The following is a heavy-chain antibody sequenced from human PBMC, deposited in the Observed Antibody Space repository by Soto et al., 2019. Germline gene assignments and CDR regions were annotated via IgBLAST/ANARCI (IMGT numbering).Heavy chain of an antibody. CDR3: ARSPLTVWPPYFEF. Sequence: PGESLKISCKGSGYSFTSYWIGWVRQMPGQGLEWMGIIYPSDSDTRYSPSFEGQVTISADESIDTVYLQWTSLKTSDSGMYYCARSPLTVWPPYFEFWGQGTPVTVSS. D-gene: IGHD2-8*02. CDR2: IYPSDSDT. J-gene: IGHJ4*02. CDR1: GYSFTSYW. V-gene: IGHV5-51*01.